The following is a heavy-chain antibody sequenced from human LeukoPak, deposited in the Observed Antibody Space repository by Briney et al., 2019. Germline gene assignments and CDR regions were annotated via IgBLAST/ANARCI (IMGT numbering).Heavy chain of an antibody. V-gene: IGHV4-4*07. J-gene: IGHJ4*02. Sequence: SETLSLTCTGSGGSISSYYWSWIRQPAGKGLEWIGRIYTSGSTNYNPSLKSRVTMSVDTSKNQFSLKLSSVTAADTAVYYCARDGYYDSSGYYYISDYWGQGTLVTVSS. D-gene: IGHD3-22*01. CDR1: GGSISSYY. CDR2: IYTSGST. CDR3: ARDGYYDSSGYYYISDY.